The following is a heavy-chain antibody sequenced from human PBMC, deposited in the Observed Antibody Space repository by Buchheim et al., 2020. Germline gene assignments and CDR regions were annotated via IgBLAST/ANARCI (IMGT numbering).Heavy chain of an antibody. Sequence: QVQLVESGGGVVQPGRSLRLSCAASGFTFSSYGMHWVRQAPGKGLEWVAVISYDGSNKYYADSVKGRFTISRDNSKNKLYLQMNSLRAEDTAVYYCAKDRFDPIGGPYYGMDVWGQGTT. D-gene: IGHD3-10*01. J-gene: IGHJ6*02. CDR1: GFTFSSYG. V-gene: IGHV3-30*18. CDR3: AKDRFDPIGGPYYGMDV. CDR2: ISYDGSNK.